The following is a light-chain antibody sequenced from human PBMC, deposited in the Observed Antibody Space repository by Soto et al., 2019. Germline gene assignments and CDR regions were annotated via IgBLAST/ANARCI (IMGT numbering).Light chain of an antibody. CDR3: SSYTTSSTLV. CDR1: SSDVGVYDS. CDR2: DVS. Sequence: QSVLTQPASVSGSPGQSITISCTGTSSDVGVYDSVAWYRLNPGKAPKLMIYDVSNRPWGVSSRLSGSKSGNTASLSISGLQAEDEADYYCSSYTTSSTLVFGTGTKVTVL. V-gene: IGLV2-14*01. J-gene: IGLJ1*01.